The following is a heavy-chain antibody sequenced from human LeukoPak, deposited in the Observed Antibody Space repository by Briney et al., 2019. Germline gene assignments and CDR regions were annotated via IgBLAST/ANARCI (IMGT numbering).Heavy chain of an antibody. D-gene: IGHD2-2*01. CDR1: GFTFTSSA. V-gene: IGHV1-58*01. J-gene: IGHJ4*02. CDR3: ATAPQLLTNFDY. CDR2: IVVGSGNT. Sequence: ASVKVSCKASGFTFTSSAVQWVRQARGQRLEWIGWIVVGSGNTNYAQKFQGRVTMTEDTSTDTAYMELSSLRSEDTAVYYCATAPQLLTNFDYWGQGTLVTVSS.